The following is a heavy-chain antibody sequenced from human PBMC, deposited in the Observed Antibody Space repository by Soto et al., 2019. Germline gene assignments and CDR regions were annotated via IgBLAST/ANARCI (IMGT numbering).Heavy chain of an antibody. J-gene: IGHJ4*02. V-gene: IGHV3-21*01. CDR1: GVIFSAHC. Sequence: GGSLRLSCTTSGVIFSAHCFNWVCQAPGKGLEWVSSITHTGTNAYYADSVKGRFTISKDSADNSLSLQRTSLRAENTAVYHCTRARCNDWYSGYSGQGTLVTVAS. D-gene: IGHD2-21*02. CDR3: TRARCNDWYSGY. CDR2: ITHTGTNA.